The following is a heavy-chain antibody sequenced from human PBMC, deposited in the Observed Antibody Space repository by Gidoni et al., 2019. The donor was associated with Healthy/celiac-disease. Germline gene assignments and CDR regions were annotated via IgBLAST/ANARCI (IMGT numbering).Heavy chain of an antibody. D-gene: IGHD2-21*02. CDR1: GYTFTRSD. CDR3: ARVSCGGDCYTDNWFDP. J-gene: IGHJ5*02. Sequence: QVPLVQSGAEVKKPGSSVKVSFKASGYTFTRSDINWVRQATGQGLEWMGWMKPNSGNTGYAQKFHGRVTMTRNTSISTDYMKLSSLRSEDTAVYYWARVSCGGDCYTDNWFDPWGQGTLVTVSS. CDR2: MKPNSGNT. V-gene: IGHV1-8*01.